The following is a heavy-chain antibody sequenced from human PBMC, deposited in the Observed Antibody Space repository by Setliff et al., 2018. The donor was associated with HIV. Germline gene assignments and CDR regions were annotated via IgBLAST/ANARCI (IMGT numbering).Heavy chain of an antibody. CDR1: GPPIDVGSFF. Sequence: SETLSLTCTVSGPPIDVGSFFWTWIRQSAGRGLEWIGHMSASGSAKYNPTLQSRVTLSVDPSNNQFSLNLTSVTAADTAVYYCAREWRGRYYYYMDVWGRGTTVTVSS. J-gene: IGHJ6*03. CDR3: AREWRGRYYYYMDV. D-gene: IGHD3-10*01. V-gene: IGHV4-61*09. CDR2: MSASGSA.